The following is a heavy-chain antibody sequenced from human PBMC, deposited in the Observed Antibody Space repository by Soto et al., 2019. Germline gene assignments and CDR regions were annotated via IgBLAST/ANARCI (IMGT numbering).Heavy chain of an antibody. D-gene: IGHD3-22*01. CDR1: GYSFTSYW. V-gene: IGHV5-10-1*01. J-gene: IGHJ4*02. Sequence: GESLKISCKGSGYSFTSYWTSWVRQMPGEGLEWMGRIDPSDSYTNYSPSLQGHVTISVDKSISTAYLQWSRLEASDTGMYYCARHHDHYARDYWGQGTQVTVSS. CDR2: IDPSDSYT. CDR3: ARHHDHYARDY.